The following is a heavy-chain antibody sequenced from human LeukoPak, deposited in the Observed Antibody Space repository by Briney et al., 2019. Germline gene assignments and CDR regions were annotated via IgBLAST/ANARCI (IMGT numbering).Heavy chain of an antibody. J-gene: IGHJ3*02. D-gene: IGHD1-26*01. CDR3: ARGGNLEGIVGATDAFDI. Sequence: ASGTLSLTCAVSGGSISSGGSSWTWIRQPPGKGLEWIGYIYYSGSTYNNPSLKSRLTISVDTSKNQFSLKLSSVTAADTAVYYCARGGNLEGIVGATDAFDIWGQGTMVTVSS. CDR1: GGSISSGGSS. V-gene: IGHV4-30-4*07. CDR2: IYYSGST.